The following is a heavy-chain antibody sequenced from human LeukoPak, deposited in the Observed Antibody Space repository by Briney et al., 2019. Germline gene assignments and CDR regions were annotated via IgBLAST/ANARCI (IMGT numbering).Heavy chain of an antibody. CDR1: GFTFEDYT. CDR2: ISWDGTT. J-gene: IGHJ4*02. Sequence: GGSLRLSCAASGFTFEDYTMHWVRQAPGKTLEWVSLISWDGTTYYTDSMKGRFTISRDNSKSSLYLQMDTLRSEDTAYYYCVKDLSYESSGSVFDYWGQGTLVTVSS. CDR3: VKDLSYESSGSVFDY. D-gene: IGHD3-22*01. V-gene: IGHV3-43*01.